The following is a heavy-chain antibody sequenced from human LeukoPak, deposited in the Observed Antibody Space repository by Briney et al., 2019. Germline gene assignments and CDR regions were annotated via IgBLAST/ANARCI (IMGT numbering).Heavy chain of an antibody. J-gene: IGHJ6*03. V-gene: IGHV4-59*01. CDR3: ARVARGYYYYMDV. CDR1: GVSLSTSH. CDR2: LSYTGKT. Sequence: PSETLSLTCNVSGVSLSTSHWNWIRQRPGKGLERIGCLSYTGKTDYNPSLKSRVSISLDTSKDQFSLKLSSVTAADTAVYYCARVARGYYYYMDVWGKGTTVTVSS. D-gene: IGHD2-15*01.